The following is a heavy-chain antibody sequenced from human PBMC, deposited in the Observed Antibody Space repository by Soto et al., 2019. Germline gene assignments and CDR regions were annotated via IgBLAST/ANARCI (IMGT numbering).Heavy chain of an antibody. CDR2: IYYSGST. CDR3: ARHADTDTYYYYYGMDV. D-gene: IGHD2-2*02. V-gene: IGHV4-39*01. J-gene: IGHJ6*02. Sequence: SETLSLTCTVSGGSISSSSYYWGWVRQPPGKGLEWIGSIYYSGSTYYNPSLKSRVTISVDTSKNQFSLKLSSVTAADTAVYYCARHADTDTYYYYYGMDVWGQGTTVTVSS. CDR1: GGSISSSSYY.